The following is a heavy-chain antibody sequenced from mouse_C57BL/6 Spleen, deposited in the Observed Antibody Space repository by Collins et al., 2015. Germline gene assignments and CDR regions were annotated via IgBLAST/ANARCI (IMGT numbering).Heavy chain of an antibody. V-gene: IGHV1-77*01. CDR1: GYTFTDYY. Sequence: KASGYTFTDYYINWVKQRTGQGLEWIGEIYPGSGNTYYNEKFKGKATLTADKSSSTAYMQLSSLTSEDSAVYFCARQYGNYGAWFAYWGQGTLVTVSA. CDR2: IYPGSGNT. D-gene: IGHD2-10*02. CDR3: ARQYGNYGAWFAY. J-gene: IGHJ3*01.